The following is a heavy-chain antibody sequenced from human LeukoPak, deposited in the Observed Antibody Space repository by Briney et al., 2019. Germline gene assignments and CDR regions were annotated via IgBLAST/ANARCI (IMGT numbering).Heavy chain of an antibody. CDR1: DGSINDYF. D-gene: IGHD2-15*01. J-gene: IGHJ4*02. CDR2: VYFSGSA. V-gene: IGHV4-59*01. Sequence: PSETLSLTCTVSDGSINDYFWSWIRQPPGKGLEYLGYVYFSGSAYYNPSLKSRVTISIDTSKNQFSLRLTSVTAADMARYYCARGGRHCSGGSCYLLDYWGQGTLVTVSS. CDR3: ARGGRHCSGGSCYLLDY.